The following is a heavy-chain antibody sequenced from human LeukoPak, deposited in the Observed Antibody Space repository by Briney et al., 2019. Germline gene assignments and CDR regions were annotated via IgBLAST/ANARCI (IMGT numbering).Heavy chain of an antibody. CDR1: DDSFSSHY. J-gene: IGHJ3*02. CDR2: ISYIGST. CDR3: ARDLITVTKGFDI. D-gene: IGHD4-17*01. V-gene: IGHV4-59*11. Sequence: SETLSLTCAVSDDSFSSHYWTWIRQPPGKGLEWIGYISYIGSTNYNPSLKSRVTISIDTSKNQFSLKLRSVTAADTAVYYCARDLITVTKGFDIWGQGTMVSVSS.